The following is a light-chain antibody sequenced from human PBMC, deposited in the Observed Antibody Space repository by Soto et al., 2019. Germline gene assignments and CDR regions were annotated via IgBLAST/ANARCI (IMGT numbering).Light chain of an antibody. Sequence: EIVLTQSPDTLSLSPGEGATLSCRASQSVTNIYLAWYQQKFGQAPRLLIYGTSTRAPGIPDRFSGSGSGTDFTLTVSKLEPEDFAVYYCQQYGSSPATFGQGTRLEI. CDR3: QQYGSSPAT. CDR2: GTS. CDR1: QSVTNIY. J-gene: IGKJ5*01. V-gene: IGKV3-20*01.